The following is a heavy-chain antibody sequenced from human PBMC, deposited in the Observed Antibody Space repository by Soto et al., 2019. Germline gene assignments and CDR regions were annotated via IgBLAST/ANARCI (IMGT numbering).Heavy chain of an antibody. Sequence: PGGSLRLSCAASGFTFSSYSMNWVRQAPGKGLEWVSYISSSSSTIYYADSVKGRFTISRDNAKNSLYLQMNSLRAEDTAVYYCARDRGTVSSGPRWFDPWGQGTLVTVSS. D-gene: IGHD6-19*01. CDR1: GFTFSSYS. J-gene: IGHJ5*02. CDR3: ARDRGTVSSGPRWFDP. CDR2: ISSSSSTI. V-gene: IGHV3-48*01.